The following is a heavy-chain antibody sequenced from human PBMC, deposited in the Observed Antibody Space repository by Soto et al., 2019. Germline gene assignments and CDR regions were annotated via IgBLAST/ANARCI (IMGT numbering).Heavy chain of an antibody. D-gene: IGHD5-18*01. J-gene: IGHJ4*02. Sequence: GASVKACSEDPGYDCAYFAVHWVCQAPGQRLEWMGWINAGNGNTKYSQKFQGRVTITRDTSASTAYMELSSLRSEDTAVYYCARSPGYSYGDYWGQGTLVT. V-gene: IGHV1-3*01. CDR2: INAGNGNT. CDR1: GYDCAYFA. CDR3: ARSPGYSYGDY.